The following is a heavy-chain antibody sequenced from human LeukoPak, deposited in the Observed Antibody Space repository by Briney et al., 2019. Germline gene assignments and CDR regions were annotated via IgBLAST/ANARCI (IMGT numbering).Heavy chain of an antibody. CDR1: GFTFSSYA. CDR2: ISGSGGST. V-gene: IGHV3-23*01. J-gene: IGHJ4*02. Sequence: GGSLRLSCAASGFTFSSYAMSWVRQAPGKGLEWVSAISGSGGSTYYADSVKGRFTISRDNSKNTLHLQMNSLRAEDTAVYYCAKDPYGDYVIEDYWGQGTLVTVSS. CDR3: AKDPYGDYVIEDY. D-gene: IGHD4-17*01.